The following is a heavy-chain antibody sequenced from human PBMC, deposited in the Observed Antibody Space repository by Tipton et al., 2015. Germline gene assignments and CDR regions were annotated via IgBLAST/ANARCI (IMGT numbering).Heavy chain of an antibody. V-gene: IGHV1-69*01. Sequence: QLVQSGAEMKKPGSSVKVSCKISGDIFNNYGIIWVRQAPGQGLEWLGGIVPIFQNIDYGQNFRGRVTMTADQSTSSVYMHLTGLTSEDTALYFCAGTDDLAKGHYSYFEIWGQGTQVIVSS. J-gene: IGHJ4*02. CDR2: IVPIFQNI. CDR3: AGTDDLAKGHYSYFEI. D-gene: IGHD2-15*01. CDR1: GDIFNNYG.